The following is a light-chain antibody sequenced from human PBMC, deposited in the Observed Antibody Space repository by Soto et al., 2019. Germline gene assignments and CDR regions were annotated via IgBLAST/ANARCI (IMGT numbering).Light chain of an antibody. J-gene: IGKJ1*01. Sequence: EIVMTQSPATLSVSRGERATLSCRASQSVSNNYLAWYQQKPGQAPRLLIYGASNGATGIPDRFSGSGSGTDFTLTISRLEPEDFAVYYCQQYGSSGTFGQGTKVDIK. CDR1: QSVSNNY. CDR3: QQYGSSGT. V-gene: IGKV3-20*01. CDR2: GAS.